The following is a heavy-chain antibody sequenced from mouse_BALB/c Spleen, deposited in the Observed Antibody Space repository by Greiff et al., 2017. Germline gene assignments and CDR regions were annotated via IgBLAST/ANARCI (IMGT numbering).Heavy chain of an antibody. V-gene: IGHV1-7*01. D-gene: IGHD2-10*01. CDR2: INPSTGYT. Sequence: VQLQQSGAELAKPGASVKMSCKASGYTFTSYWMHWVKQRPGQGLEWIGYINPSTGYTEYNQKFKDKATLTADKSSSTAYMQLSSLTSEDSAVYYCARSPYYGNYDAMDYWGQGTSVTVSS. CDR1: GYTFTSYW. CDR3: ARSPYYGNYDAMDY. J-gene: IGHJ4*01.